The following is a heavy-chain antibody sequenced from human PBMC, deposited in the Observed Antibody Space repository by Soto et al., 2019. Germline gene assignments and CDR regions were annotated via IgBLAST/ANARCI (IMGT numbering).Heavy chain of an antibody. CDR2: IHYSGST. D-gene: IGHD6-13*01. CDR3: ARVFSDSSSFFDP. CDR1: GGSVNIGTYY. Sequence: SETLSLTCTVPGGSVNIGTYYWSWIRQPPGKGLEWIGYIHYSGSTNYNPSLKGRVTMSVDTSKNQFSLKVSSVTGADTAVYYCARVFSDSSSFFDPWGQGTLVPVSS. V-gene: IGHV4-61*01. J-gene: IGHJ5*02.